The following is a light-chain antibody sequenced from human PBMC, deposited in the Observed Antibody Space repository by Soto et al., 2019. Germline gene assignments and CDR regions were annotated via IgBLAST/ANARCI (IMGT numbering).Light chain of an antibody. Sequence: DIQMTQSPSSLSASVGDRVTITCRASQSIRSYLNWYQQKPGKAPKLLIYAASSLQRGGPSRFSGSISETDFTLTISSLPPEDFATYYGQQSYRTHLVVGEGTELEI. CDR3: QQSYRTHLV. J-gene: IGKJ4*01. CDR1: QSIRSY. V-gene: IGKV1-39*01. CDR2: AAS.